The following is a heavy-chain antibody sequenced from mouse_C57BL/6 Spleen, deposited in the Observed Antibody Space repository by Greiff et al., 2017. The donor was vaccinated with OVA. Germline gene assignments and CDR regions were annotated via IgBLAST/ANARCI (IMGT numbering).Heavy chain of an antibody. Sequence: QVQLQQPGAELVKPGASVKLSCKASGYTFTSYWMQWVKQRPGQGLEWIGEIDPSDSYTNYNQKFKGKATLTVDTSSSTAYMQLSSLTSEDSAVYYCARYPSITTVVAPFDYWGQVTTLTVSS. D-gene: IGHD1-1*01. CDR3: ARYPSITTVVAPFDY. V-gene: IGHV1-50*01. CDR1: GYTFTSYW. J-gene: IGHJ2*01. CDR2: IDPSDSYT.